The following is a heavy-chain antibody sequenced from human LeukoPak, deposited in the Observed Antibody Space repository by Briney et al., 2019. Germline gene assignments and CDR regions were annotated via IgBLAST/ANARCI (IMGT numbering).Heavy chain of an antibody. V-gene: IGHV5-51*01. D-gene: IGHD5-18*01. CDR3: ARHRDTAVRDAFDI. CDR2: IYPGDSDT. Sequence: GESLKISCKGSGYSFTSYWIGWVRQMPGKGLEWMGIIYPGDSDTRYSPSFQCQVTISAEKSISTAYLQWSSLKASDTAMYYCARHRDTAVRDAFDIWGQGTMVTVSS. CDR1: GYSFTSYW. J-gene: IGHJ3*02.